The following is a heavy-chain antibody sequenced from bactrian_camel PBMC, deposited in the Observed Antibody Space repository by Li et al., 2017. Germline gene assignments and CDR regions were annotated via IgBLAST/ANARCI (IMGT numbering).Heavy chain of an antibody. Sequence: QLVESGGGSVQAGGSLRLSCALSGETPNSAAMGWFRQSPGKEREGVAAIDSTGATSYADSAKGRFTISRDNAANVLYLQMDSLNPEDTAMYYCAADWRQLLATYSGHKCHWYGGNYGYWGQGTQVTVS. J-gene: IGHJ4*01. V-gene: IGHV3S53*01. CDR1: GETPNSAA. CDR3: AADWRQLLATYSGHKCHWYGGNYGY. D-gene: IGHD5*01. CDR2: IDSTGAT.